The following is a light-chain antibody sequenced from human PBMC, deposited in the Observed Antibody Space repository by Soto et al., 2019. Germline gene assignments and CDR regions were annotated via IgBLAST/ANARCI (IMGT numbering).Light chain of an antibody. CDR3: QSYDSSLSSRRVV. J-gene: IGLJ2*01. Sequence: QSVLTQPPSVSGAPGQRVTISCTGSSSNIGACYDVHWYQQLPGTAPKLLIYGNNNRPSGVPDRFSGSKSGTSASLAITGLQAEDEADYYCQSYDSSLSSRRVVFGGGTKVTVL. CDR1: SSNIGACYD. CDR2: GNN. V-gene: IGLV1-40*01.